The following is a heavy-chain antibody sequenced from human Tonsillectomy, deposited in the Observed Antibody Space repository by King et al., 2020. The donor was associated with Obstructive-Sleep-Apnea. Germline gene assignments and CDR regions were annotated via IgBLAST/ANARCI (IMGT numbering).Heavy chain of an antibody. CDR1: GYTFTGYY. Sequence: QLVQSGAEVKKPGASVKVSCKASGYTFTGYYMHWVRQAPGQGLEWMGWINPNSGGTNYAQKFQGRVTMTRDPSISTADRALGRLRSDDTAVYYCARDAPRTGYYYDSSGYPDAFDIWGQGTMVTVSS. D-gene: IGHD3-22*01. CDR2: INPNSGGT. J-gene: IGHJ3*02. CDR3: ARDAPRTGYYYDSSGYPDAFDI. V-gene: IGHV1-2*02.